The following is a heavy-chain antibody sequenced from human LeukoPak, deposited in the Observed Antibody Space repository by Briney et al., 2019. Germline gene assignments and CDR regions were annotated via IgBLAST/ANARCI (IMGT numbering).Heavy chain of an antibody. V-gene: IGHV3-9*01. D-gene: IGHD4-17*01. Sequence: PGGSLRLSCAASGFTFDDYAMHWVRQAPGEGLEWVSGISWNSGSIGYADSVKGRFTISRDNAKNSLYLQMNSLRAEDTALYYCAKDSSYGDYGLWGQGTLVTVSS. CDR2: ISWNSGSI. CDR3: AKDSSYGDYGL. CDR1: GFTFDDYA. J-gene: IGHJ4*02.